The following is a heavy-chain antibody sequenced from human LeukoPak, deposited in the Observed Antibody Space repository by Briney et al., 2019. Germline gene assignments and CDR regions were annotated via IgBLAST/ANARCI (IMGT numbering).Heavy chain of an antibody. Sequence: GGSLRLSCAASGFTFSSYSMNWVRQAPGKGLEWVSSISSSSSYIYYADSVKGRFTISRDNAKNSLYLQMNSQRAEDTAVYYCAREVYSSGSYDYWGQGTLVTVSS. CDR1: GFTFSSYS. J-gene: IGHJ4*02. D-gene: IGHD3-22*01. CDR2: ISSSSSYI. CDR3: AREVYSSGSYDY. V-gene: IGHV3-21*01.